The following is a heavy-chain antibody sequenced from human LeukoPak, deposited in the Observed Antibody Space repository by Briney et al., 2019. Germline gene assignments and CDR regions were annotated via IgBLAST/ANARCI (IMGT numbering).Heavy chain of an antibody. CDR2: MNPNSGNT. Sequence: ASVKVSCKASGYTFTSYDINWVRQATGQGLEWMGWMNPNSGNTGYAQKFQGRVTMTRNTSISAAYMELSSLRSEDTAVYYCARGIEYSSSLSWFDPWGQGTLVTVSS. CDR3: ARGIEYSSSLSWFDP. D-gene: IGHD6-6*01. J-gene: IGHJ5*02. V-gene: IGHV1-8*01. CDR1: GYTFTSYD.